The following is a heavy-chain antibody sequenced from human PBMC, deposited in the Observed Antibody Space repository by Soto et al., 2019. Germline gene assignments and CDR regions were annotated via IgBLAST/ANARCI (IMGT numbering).Heavy chain of an antibody. CDR2: IYPGDSDT. D-gene: IGHD6-13*01. V-gene: IGHV5-51*01. Sequence: GESLKISCKGSGYNFATHWIAWVRQMPGQGLEWMGVIYPGDSDTRYSPSFQGQVTISADTSITTAYLHWYSLQASDTAIYYCSRPQTVATAGTDWFDLWGQGTLVTGSS. CDR3: SRPQTVATAGTDWFDL. J-gene: IGHJ5*02. CDR1: GYNFATHW.